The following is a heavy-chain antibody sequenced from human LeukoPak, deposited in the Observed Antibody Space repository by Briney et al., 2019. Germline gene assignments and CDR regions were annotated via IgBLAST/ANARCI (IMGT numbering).Heavy chain of an antibody. CDR2: IYHSGST. J-gene: IGHJ4*02. D-gene: IGHD6-13*01. V-gene: IGHV4-38-2*01. CDR3: ASTGIAAEANYFDY. Sequence: SETLSLTCAVYGGSFSDYYWGWIRQPPGKGLEWIGSIYHSGSTYYNPSLKSRVTISVDTSKNQFSLKLSSVTAADTAVYYCASTGIAAEANYFDYWGQGTLVTVSS. CDR1: GGSFSDYY.